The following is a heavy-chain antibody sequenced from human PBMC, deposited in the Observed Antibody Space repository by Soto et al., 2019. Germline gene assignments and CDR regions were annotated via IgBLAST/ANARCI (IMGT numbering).Heavy chain of an antibody. V-gene: IGHV4-39*01. CDR1: GGSISSSSYS. J-gene: IGHJ6*02. Sequence: SETLSLTCTVSGGSISSSSYSWGWIRQPPGKGLEWIGSIYYSGSTDYNPSLKSRVTISVDTSKNQFSLNLSAVTAADTAVYYCAGLRLVGATSYYYGMDVWGQGTTVT. CDR3: AGLRLVGATSYYYGMDV. CDR2: IYYSGST. D-gene: IGHD1-26*01.